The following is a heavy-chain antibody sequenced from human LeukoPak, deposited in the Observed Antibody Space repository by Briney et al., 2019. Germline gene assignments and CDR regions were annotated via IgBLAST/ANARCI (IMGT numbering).Heavy chain of an antibody. CDR3: ARGRGVRGSLDY. CDR1: GGSFSGYY. Sequence: SETLSLTCAVYGGSFSGYYWSWIRQPPGKGLEWIGEINHSGSTNYNPSLKSRVTISVDTSKNQFSLKLSSVTAADTAVYYCARGRGVRGSLDYWGQGTLVSVSS. J-gene: IGHJ4*02. D-gene: IGHD3-10*01. CDR2: INHSGST. V-gene: IGHV4-34*01.